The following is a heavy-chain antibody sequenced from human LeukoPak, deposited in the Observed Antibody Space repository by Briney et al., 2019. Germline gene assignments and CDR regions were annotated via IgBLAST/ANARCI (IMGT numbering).Heavy chain of an antibody. Sequence: GGSLRLSCAASGFTFSSYWMSWVRQAPGKGLEWVSSISSSSSYIYYADSVRGRFTISRDNAKNSLYLQMNSLRAEDTAVYYCARDCGGDCYSGFWYWGQGTLVTVSS. CDR2: ISSSSSYI. CDR1: GFTFSSYW. CDR3: ARDCGGDCYSGFWY. J-gene: IGHJ4*02. D-gene: IGHD2-21*02. V-gene: IGHV3-21*01.